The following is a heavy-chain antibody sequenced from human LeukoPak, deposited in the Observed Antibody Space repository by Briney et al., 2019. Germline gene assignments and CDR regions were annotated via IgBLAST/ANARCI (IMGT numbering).Heavy chain of an antibody. CDR1: GFTFSSYA. J-gene: IGHJ5*02. CDR3: AKDSGNSSGWSS. CDR2: ISGSGGST. V-gene: IGHV3-23*01. D-gene: IGHD6-19*01. Sequence: QAGGSLRLSCAASGFTFSSYAMSWVRQAPGKGLEWVSAISGSGGSTYYADSVKGRFIIFRDNSKHTLYLQMNSLRAEDTAVYYCAKDSGNSSGWSSWGQGTLVTVSS.